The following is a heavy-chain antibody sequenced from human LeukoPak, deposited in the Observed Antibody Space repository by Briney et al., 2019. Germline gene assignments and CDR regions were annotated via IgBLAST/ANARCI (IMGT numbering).Heavy chain of an antibody. Sequence: PEPLSLTSTVPVASIIIYYGSWIGHPAGRGLSWIGRIYTSGRTNYNPSLKSRVTMSVDTSKNQFSLKLSSVTAADTAVYYCARDLKGYDYGLDYWGQGTLVTVSS. CDR3: ARDLKGYDYGLDY. CDR2: IYTSGRT. J-gene: IGHJ4*02. D-gene: IGHD5-12*01. CDR1: VASIIIYY. V-gene: IGHV4-4*07.